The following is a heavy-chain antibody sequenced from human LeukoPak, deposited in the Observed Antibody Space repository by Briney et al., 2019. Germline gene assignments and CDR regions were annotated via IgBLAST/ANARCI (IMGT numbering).Heavy chain of an antibody. Sequence: GGSLRLSCAASGFPFSTYGMHWVRQAPGKGLEWVTVIPYDGSNKYYADSVKGRFTISRDNSKNTLYLQVNSLRAEDTAVYYCAKSPVAYCSGGSCSDFDYWGQGTLVTVSS. CDR3: AKSPVAYCSGGSCSDFDY. CDR2: IPYDGSNK. V-gene: IGHV3-30*18. D-gene: IGHD2-15*01. J-gene: IGHJ4*02. CDR1: GFPFSTYG.